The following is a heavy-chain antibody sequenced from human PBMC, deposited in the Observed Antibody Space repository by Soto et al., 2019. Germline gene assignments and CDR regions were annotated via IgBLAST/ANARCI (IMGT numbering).Heavy chain of an antibody. CDR1: GFTFSSYA. CDR2: ISYDGSNK. V-gene: IGHV3-30-3*01. J-gene: IGHJ4*02. D-gene: IGHD6-19*01. Sequence: PGGSLRLSCAASGFTFSSYAMHWVRQAPGKGLEWVAVISYDGSNKYYADSVKGRFTISRDNSKNTLYLQMNSLRAEDTAVYYCASTIAVASLDYWGQGTLVTV. CDR3: ASTIAVASLDY.